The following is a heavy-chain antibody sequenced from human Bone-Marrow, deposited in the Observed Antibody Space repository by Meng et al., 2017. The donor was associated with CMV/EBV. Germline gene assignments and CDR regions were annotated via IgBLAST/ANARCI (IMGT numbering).Heavy chain of an antibody. Sequence: TVPGGSVSSGSYYGSWIRQPPGKGLEWSGYIYNSGSTNYNPSLKSRVTISVDTSKNQFSLKLSSVTAADTAVYYCARVPAATKWFDPWGQGTLVTVSS. J-gene: IGHJ5*02. V-gene: IGHV4-61*01. D-gene: IGHD2-2*01. CDR2: IYNSGST. CDR1: GGSVSSGSYY. CDR3: ARVPAATKWFDP.